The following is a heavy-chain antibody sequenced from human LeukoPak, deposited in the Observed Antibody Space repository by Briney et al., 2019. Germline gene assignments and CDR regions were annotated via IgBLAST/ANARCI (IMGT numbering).Heavy chain of an antibody. J-gene: IGHJ5*02. Sequence: GRPLRLSCAASGFTFDDYAMHWVRHAPGKGLEWVSGISWNSGSVGYADSVKGRFTISRDSAKNSLYLQMNSLRAEDTALYYCAKGRRIAAAGTGPAPYNWFDPWRQGTLVTVSS. CDR2: ISWNSGSV. V-gene: IGHV3-9*01. D-gene: IGHD6-13*01. CDR1: GFTFDDYA. CDR3: AKGRRIAAAGTGPAPYNWFDP.